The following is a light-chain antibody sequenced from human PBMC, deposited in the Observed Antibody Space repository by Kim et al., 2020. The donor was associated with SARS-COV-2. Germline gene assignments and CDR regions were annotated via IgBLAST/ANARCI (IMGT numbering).Light chain of an antibody. Sequence: SVGDRVTITCLASQSSSSYLNWYQQKPGKAPKLLIYAASSLQSGVPSRFSGSGSGTDFTLTISSLQPEDFATYYCQQSYSTPGITFGPGTKVDIK. CDR1: QSSSSY. CDR2: AAS. J-gene: IGKJ3*01. CDR3: QQSYSTPGIT. V-gene: IGKV1-39*01.